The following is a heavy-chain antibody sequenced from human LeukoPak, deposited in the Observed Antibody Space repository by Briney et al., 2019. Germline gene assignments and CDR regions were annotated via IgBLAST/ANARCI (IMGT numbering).Heavy chain of an antibody. J-gene: IGHJ4*02. CDR2: ISYDGSNK. V-gene: IGHV3-30*03. Sequence: GGSLRLSCAASGFTFSSYGMHWVRQAPGKGLEWVAVISYDGSNKYYADSVKGRFTISRDNSKNTLYLQMNSLRAEDTAVYYCARAPVRLLVDYWGQGTLVTVSS. CDR3: ARAPVRLLVDY. CDR1: GFTFSSYG. D-gene: IGHD2-15*01.